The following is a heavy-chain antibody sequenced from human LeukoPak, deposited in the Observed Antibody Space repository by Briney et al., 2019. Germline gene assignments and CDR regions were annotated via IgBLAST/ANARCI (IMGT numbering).Heavy chain of an antibody. CDR3: TRGGATSSWYWFF. D-gene: IGHD6-13*01. V-gene: IGHV3-7*01. J-gene: IGHJ4*02. Sequence: PGGSLRLSCAASGFTFSSHWMTWVRQAPGKGPEWVASTNKDGSEQYYVDSVKGRFTISRDNAKNSLSLQVSSLRAEDTAVYYCTRGGATSSWYWFFWGQGTLVTVSS. CDR2: TNKDGSEQ. CDR1: GFTFSSHW.